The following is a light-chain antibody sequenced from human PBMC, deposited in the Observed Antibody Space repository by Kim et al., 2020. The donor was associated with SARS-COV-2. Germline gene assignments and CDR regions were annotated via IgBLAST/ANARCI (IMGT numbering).Light chain of an antibody. CDR2: DAS. V-gene: IGKV1-5*01. Sequence: DLQMTQSPSTLSASVGDRVTITCRASQSISSWLAWYQQKPGKAPKLLIYDASSLESGVPSRFSGSGSGTEFTLTISSLQPDDFATYYCQQYNSHQTFGQGTKVDIK. CDR1: QSISSW. J-gene: IGKJ1*01. CDR3: QQYNSHQT.